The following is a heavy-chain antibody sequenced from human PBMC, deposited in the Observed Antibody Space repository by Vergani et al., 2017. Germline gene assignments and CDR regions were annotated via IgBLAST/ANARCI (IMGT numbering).Heavy chain of an antibody. J-gene: IGHJ3*02. V-gene: IGHV3-30*02. CDR1: GFTFSSYG. CDR3: ARLYGAEVDAFDI. D-gene: IGHD4-17*01. Sequence: QVQLVESGGGVVQPGGSLRLSCAASGFTFSSYGMHWVRQAPGKGLEWVAFIRYDGSNKYYADSVKGRFTISRDNSKNTLYLQMNSLRAEDTAVYYCARLYGAEVDAFDIWGQGTMVTVSS. CDR2: IRYDGSNK.